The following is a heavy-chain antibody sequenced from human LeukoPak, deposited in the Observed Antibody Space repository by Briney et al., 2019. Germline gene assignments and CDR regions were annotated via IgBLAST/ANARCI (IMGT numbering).Heavy chain of an antibody. CDR1: GGTFSSYA. J-gene: IGHJ5*02. D-gene: IGHD3-3*01. CDR2: IIPIFGTA. CDR3: ARITYDFWSGYYMPDDP. V-gene: IGHV1-69*13. Sequence: SVKVSCKASGGTFSSYAISWVRQAPGQGLEWMGGIIPIFGTANYAQKFQGRVTITADESTSTAYMELRSLRSDDTAVYYCARITYDFWSGYYMPDDPWGQGTLVTVSS.